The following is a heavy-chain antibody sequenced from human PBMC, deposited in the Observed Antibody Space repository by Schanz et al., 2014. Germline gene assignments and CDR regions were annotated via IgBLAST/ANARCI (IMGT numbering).Heavy chain of an antibody. Sequence: QVQLQQWGAGLLKPSETLSLTCAVYGGSFSSNYWSWIRQPPGKGLEWIGEINQSGTTNYNPSLKSRVTMSVDTSKNQISLNLRSVTAADTAVYYCARAARRTRVVPLYFDYWGQGTLVTVSS. CDR3: ARAARRTRVVPLYFDY. CDR1: GGSFSSNY. D-gene: IGHD2-2*01. J-gene: IGHJ4*02. V-gene: IGHV4-34*02. CDR2: INQSGTT.